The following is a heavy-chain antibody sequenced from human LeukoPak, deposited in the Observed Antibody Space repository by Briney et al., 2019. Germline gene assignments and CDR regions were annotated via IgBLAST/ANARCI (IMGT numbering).Heavy chain of an antibody. CDR1: GYSISSGYY. Sequence: PSETLSLTCTVSGYSISSGYYWGWIRQPPGKGLEWIGSIYHSGSTYYNPSLKSRVTISVDTSKNQFSLKLSSVTAADTAVYYCARAGGSGYYAFDIWGQGTMVTVSS. D-gene: IGHD3-22*01. J-gene: IGHJ3*02. CDR3: ARAGGSGYYAFDI. V-gene: IGHV4-38-2*02. CDR2: IYHSGST.